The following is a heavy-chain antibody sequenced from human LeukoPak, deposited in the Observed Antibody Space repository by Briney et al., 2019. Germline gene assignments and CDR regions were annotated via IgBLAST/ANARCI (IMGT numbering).Heavy chain of an antibody. CDR2: ISAYNGNT. J-gene: IGHJ6*03. Sequence: ASVKVSCKASGYTFTSYGISWVRQAPGQGLEWMGWISAYNGNTNYAQKLQGRVTMTTDTSTSTAYMELRSLRSDDTAVYYCARATTVVTRGYYYYYMDVWGKGTTVTVSS. V-gene: IGHV1-18*01. CDR3: ARATTVVTRGYYYYYMDV. D-gene: IGHD4-23*01. CDR1: GYTFTSYG.